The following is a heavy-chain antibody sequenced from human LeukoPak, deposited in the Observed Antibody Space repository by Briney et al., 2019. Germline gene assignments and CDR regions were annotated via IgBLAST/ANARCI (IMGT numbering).Heavy chain of an antibody. D-gene: IGHD6-19*01. CDR3: ARDRHPYGYSSGCSDY. V-gene: IGHV3-21*01. CDR2: ISSSSSYI. CDR1: GFTFSSYS. J-gene: IGHJ4*02. Sequence: PGGSLRLSCAASGFTFSSYSMNWVRQAPGKGLEWVSPISSSSSYIYYADSVKGRFTISRDNAKNSLYLQTNSLRAEDTAVYYCARDRHPYGYSSGCSDYWGQGTLVTVSS.